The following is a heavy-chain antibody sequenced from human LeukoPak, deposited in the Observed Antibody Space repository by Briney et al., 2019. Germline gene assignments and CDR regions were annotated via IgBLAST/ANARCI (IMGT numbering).Heavy chain of an antibody. V-gene: IGHV4-59*01. J-gene: IGHJ4*02. CDR2: IYYSGST. Sequence: SETLSLTCTVSGGSISSYYWSWIRQPPGKGLEWIGYIYYSGSTNYNPSLKSRVTISVDTSKNQFSLKLSSVTAADTAVYYCARANGYGLIDYWGQGTLVTVSS. D-gene: IGHD3-10*01. CDR1: GGSISSYY. CDR3: ARANGYGLIDY.